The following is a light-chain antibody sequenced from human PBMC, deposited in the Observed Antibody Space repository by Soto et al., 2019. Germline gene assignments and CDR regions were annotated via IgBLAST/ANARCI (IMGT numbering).Light chain of an antibody. J-gene: IGLJ2*01. CDR1: SSDIGGYNY. Sequence: QSVLTQPASVSGSPGQSITISCTGTSSDIGGYNYVSWYQQHPGKAPKLMIYDVGDRPSGVSNRFSGSKSGNTASLTISGLQAEDEADYYGSSYTSSSHVVFGGGTKRTVL. CDR2: DVG. V-gene: IGLV2-14*03. CDR3: SSYTSSSHVV.